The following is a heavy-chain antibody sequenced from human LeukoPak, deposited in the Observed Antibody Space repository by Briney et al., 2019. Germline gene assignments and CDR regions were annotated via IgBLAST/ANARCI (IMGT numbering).Heavy chain of an antibody. CDR3: AREISILTGPSYYYYYYMDV. CDR1: GGSISSYY. V-gene: IGHV4-4*07. CDR2: IYTSGST. J-gene: IGHJ6*03. D-gene: IGHD3-9*01. Sequence: PSETLSLTCTVSGGSISSYYWSWIRQPAGKGLEWIGRIYTSGSTNYNPSLKSRVTMSVDTSKNQFSLKLSSVTAADTAVYYCAREISILTGPSYYYYYYMDVWGKGTTVTVSS.